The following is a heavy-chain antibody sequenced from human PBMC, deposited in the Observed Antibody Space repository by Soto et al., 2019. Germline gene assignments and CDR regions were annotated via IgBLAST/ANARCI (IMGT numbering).Heavy chain of an antibody. Sequence: SVKVSCKASGGTFSSYAISWVRQAPGQGLEWMGGIIPIFGTANYAQKFQGRVTITADKSTSKAYMELSSLRSEDTAVYYCARERVVVTFQGYYFDYWGQGTLVTVSS. J-gene: IGHJ4*02. D-gene: IGHD2-21*02. V-gene: IGHV1-69*06. CDR1: GGTFSSYA. CDR3: ARERVVVTFQGYYFDY. CDR2: IIPIFGTA.